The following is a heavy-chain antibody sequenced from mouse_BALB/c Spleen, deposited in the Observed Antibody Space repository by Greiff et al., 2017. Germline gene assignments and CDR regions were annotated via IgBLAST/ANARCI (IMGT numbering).Heavy chain of an antibody. J-gene: IGHJ2*01. CDR1: GFTFSSFG. CDR2: ISSGSSTI. CDR3: ARGERTTGFDY. D-gene: IGHD1-1*01. V-gene: IGHV5-17*02. Sequence: DVKLVESGGGLVQPGGSRKLSCAASGFTFSSFGMHWVRQAPEKGLEWVAYISSGSSTIYYADTVKGRFTISRDNPKNTLFLQMTSLRSEDTAMYYCARGERTTGFDYWGQGTTLTVSS.